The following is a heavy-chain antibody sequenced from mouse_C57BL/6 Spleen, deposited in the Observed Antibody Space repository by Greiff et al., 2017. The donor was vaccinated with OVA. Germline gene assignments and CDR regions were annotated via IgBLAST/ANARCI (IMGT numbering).Heavy chain of an antibody. CDR2: IDPSDSET. CDR1: GYTFTSYW. V-gene: IGHV1-52*01. J-gene: IGHJ4*01. CDR3: ARSTPPSYYYDYDGGYAMDY. Sequence: QVQLQQPGAELVRPGSSVKLSCKASGYTFTSYWMHWVKQRPIQGLEWIGNIDPSDSETHYNQKFKDKATLTVDKSSSTAYMQLSILTSEDSAVYYCARSTPPSYYYDYDGGYAMDYWGQGTSVTVSS. D-gene: IGHD2-4*01.